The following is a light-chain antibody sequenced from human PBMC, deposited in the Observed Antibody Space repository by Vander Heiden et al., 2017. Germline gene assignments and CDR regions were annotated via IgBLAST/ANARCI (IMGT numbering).Light chain of an antibody. CDR2: DNS. Sequence: QSVLTQPPSVHGAPGQRVTISCTGSSANIGAGDDVHCYQQLTGTAPKLLIYDNSNRPSGVPDQFSGSKSGTSASLAITGLQAEDEADYYYQSYDSSLSVDVVFGGGTKLTVL. J-gene: IGLJ2*01. CDR1: SANIGAGDD. CDR3: QSYDSSLSVDVV. V-gene: IGLV1-40*01.